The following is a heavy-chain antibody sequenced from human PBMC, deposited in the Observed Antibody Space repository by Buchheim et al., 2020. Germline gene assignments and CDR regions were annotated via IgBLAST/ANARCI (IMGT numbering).Heavy chain of an antibody. Sequence: EVLLLESGGGLVQPGGSLKLSCAASGFTFTSYAMSWVRQTPGKGLEWVSGVSASGNTTYYADSVKGRFTISRDNSKNTLYLQMNSLRAEDTAVYYCAKGSGGTCYSGLNYWGQGTL. CDR1: GFTFTSYA. V-gene: IGHV3-23*01. CDR3: AKGSGGTCYSGLNY. D-gene: IGHD2-15*01. CDR2: VSASGNTT. J-gene: IGHJ4*02.